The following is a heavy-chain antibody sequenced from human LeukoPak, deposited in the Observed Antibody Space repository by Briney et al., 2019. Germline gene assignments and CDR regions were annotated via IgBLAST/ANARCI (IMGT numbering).Heavy chain of an antibody. CDR2: IYWNDDK. V-gene: IGHV2-5*01. Sequence: SGPTLVNRTQTLTLTCTFSGFSLSTSGVGVGWIRQPPGKALEWLALIYWNDDKRYSPSLKSRLTITKDTSKNQVVLTITNMDPVDTATYYCAHSTSIYDFWSGYYTNFDYWGQGTLVTVSS. CDR3: AHSTSIYDFWSGYYTNFDY. J-gene: IGHJ4*02. CDR1: GFSLSTSGVG. D-gene: IGHD3-3*01.